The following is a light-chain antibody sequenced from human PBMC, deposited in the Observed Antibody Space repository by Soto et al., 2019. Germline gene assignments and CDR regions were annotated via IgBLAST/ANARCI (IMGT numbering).Light chain of an antibody. CDR1: QSISSW. V-gene: IGKV1-5*03. Sequence: DIQMTQSPSTLSASVGDRVTITCRASQSISSWLAWYQQKPGKAPKLLIYKASSLESGVPSSFSGSGSGTEFTLTISSLQPDDFATHYCQQYNSYSWTFGQGTNVEIK. CDR3: QQYNSYSWT. J-gene: IGKJ1*01. CDR2: KAS.